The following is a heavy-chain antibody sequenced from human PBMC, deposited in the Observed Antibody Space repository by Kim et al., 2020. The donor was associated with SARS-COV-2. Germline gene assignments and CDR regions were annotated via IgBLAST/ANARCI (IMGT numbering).Heavy chain of an antibody. D-gene: IGHD6-13*01. CDR3: ARVFVAAADFDWFDP. V-gene: IGHV4-34*01. J-gene: IGHJ5*02. Sequence: TLHSRLTIYVDTSKNQLSLKLSSVTAADTAVYYCARVFVAAADFDWFDPWGQGTLVTVSS.